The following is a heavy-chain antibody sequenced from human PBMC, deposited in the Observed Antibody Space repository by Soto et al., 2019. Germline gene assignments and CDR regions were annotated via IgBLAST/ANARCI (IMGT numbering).Heavy chain of an antibody. CDR3: ARVPDR. J-gene: IGHJ5*02. D-gene: IGHD2-2*01. CDR2: IYHSGNT. Sequence: QLQLQESGSGLVKPSQTLSLTCAVSGGSIRSGGYSWSWIRQPPGKGLEWIGYIYHSGNTYYNPSLKSGVTISVERPIYQFSLELRYVTAADTAVYYCARVPDRWGQGTLVTVSS. CDR1: GGSIRSGGYS. V-gene: IGHV4-30-2*01.